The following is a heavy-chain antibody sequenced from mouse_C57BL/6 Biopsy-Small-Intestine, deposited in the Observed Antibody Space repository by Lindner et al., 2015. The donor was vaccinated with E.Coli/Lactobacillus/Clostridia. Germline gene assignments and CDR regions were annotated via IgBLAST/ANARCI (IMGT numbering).Heavy chain of an antibody. J-gene: IGHJ1*03. V-gene: IGHV1-80*01. CDR2: IYPGDGDT. D-gene: IGHD1-1*01. Sequence: LQESGAELVKPGASVKISCKASGYAFSNYWMNWVKQRPGKGLEWVGQIYPGDGDTNYNGKFKGKATLTADRSSSTAYMQLSSLTSEDSAVYFCARSDYGSGHWYFDVWGTGTTVTVSS. CDR1: GYAFSNYW. CDR3: ARSDYGSGHWYFDV.